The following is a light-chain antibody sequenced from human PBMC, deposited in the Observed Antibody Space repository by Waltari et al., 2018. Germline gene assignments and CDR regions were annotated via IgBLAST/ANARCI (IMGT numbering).Light chain of an antibody. V-gene: IGKV4-1*01. CDR1: QSLLYSSNNKNY. CDR2: WAS. CDR3: QQYYTTLYT. Sequence: DIVMTQSPDSLAVSLGERATINCKSSQSLLYSSNNKNYLAWYQQKPGQSPKLLVYWASTRESGVPDRFSGSGSGTDFTLTISSLQAEDVAVYYCQQYYTTLYTFGQGTKLEIK. J-gene: IGKJ2*01.